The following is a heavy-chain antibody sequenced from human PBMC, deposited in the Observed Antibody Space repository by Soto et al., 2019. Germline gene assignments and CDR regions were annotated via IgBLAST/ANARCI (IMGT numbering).Heavy chain of an antibody. J-gene: IGHJ1*01. V-gene: IGHV3-23*01. CDR3: AKGVPGIAVAGTGYFQH. Sequence: GFPRISCSTPGFTFSSYGMGLVPPAPRKGLEWVSGISGSGDSTYYADSVKGRFTISRDNSKNTLYLQMNSLRAEDTAVYYCAKGVPGIAVAGTGYFQHWGQGTLVTVSS. D-gene: IGHD6-19*01. CDR1: GFTFSSYG. CDR2: ISGSGDST.